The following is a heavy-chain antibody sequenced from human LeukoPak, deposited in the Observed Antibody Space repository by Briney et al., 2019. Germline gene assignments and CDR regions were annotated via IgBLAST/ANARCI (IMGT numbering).Heavy chain of an antibody. CDR1: GFTFTNYA. V-gene: IGHV3-23*01. Sequence: GGSLRLSCAASGFTFTNYAMSWVRQAPGKGLEWVSAISGSGGSTYYADSVKGRFTISRDNSKNTLYLQMNSLRAEDTAVYYCAKSYCSSTSCYDDWFDPWGQGTLVTVSS. CDR3: AKSYCSSTSCYDDWFDP. D-gene: IGHD2-2*01. J-gene: IGHJ5*02. CDR2: ISGSGGST.